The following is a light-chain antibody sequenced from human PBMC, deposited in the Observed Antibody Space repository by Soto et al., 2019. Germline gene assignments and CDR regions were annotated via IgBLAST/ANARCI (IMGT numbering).Light chain of an antibody. J-gene: IGKJ1*01. CDR2: GAS. CDR1: QSISSSY. V-gene: IGKV3-20*01. CDR3: QQYSSTFWT. Sequence: EIVLTQSPGTLSLSPGERTTLSCRASQSISSSYLAWYQQQPGQAPRLLVYGASSRATGIPDRFSVSGSGTDFTLTISRLEPEDFALYYCQQYSSTFWTLGQGTKVEIK.